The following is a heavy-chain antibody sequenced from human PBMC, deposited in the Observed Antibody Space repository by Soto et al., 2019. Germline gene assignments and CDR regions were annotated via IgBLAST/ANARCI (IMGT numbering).Heavy chain of an antibody. CDR2: IWYDGSNK. CDR3: ARDPRSSVRYYFDY. CDR1: GFTFSSYG. J-gene: IGHJ4*02. D-gene: IGHD6-6*01. Sequence: GGSLRLSCAASGFTFSSYGMHWVRQAPGKGLEWVAVIWYDGSNKYYADSVKGRFTISRDNSKNTLYLQMNSLRAEDTAVYYCARDPRSSVRYYFDYWGQGTLVTVSS. V-gene: IGHV3-33*01.